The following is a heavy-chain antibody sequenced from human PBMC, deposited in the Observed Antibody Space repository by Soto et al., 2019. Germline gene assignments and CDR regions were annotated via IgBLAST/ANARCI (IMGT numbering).Heavy chain of an antibody. V-gene: IGHV3-30-3*01. CDR1: GFTFSSYA. Sequence: PGGSLRLSCAASGFTFSSYAMHWVRQAPDKGLEWVAVISYDGSNKYYADSVKGRFTISRDNSKNTLYLQMNSLRAEDTAVYYCARDYYDSSGTFPLDYWGQGTLVTVSS. CDR3: ARDYYDSSGTFPLDY. J-gene: IGHJ4*02. CDR2: ISYDGSNK. D-gene: IGHD3-22*01.